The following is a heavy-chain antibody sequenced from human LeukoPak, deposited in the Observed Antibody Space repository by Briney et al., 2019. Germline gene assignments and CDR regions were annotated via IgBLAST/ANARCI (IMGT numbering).Heavy chain of an antibody. CDR2: IYYSGST. CDR3: ASTIFGVVIMSFYFDY. D-gene: IGHD3-3*01. CDR1: GCSISSSSYY. J-gene: IGHJ4*02. Sequence: KPSETLSLTCTVSGCSISSSSYYWGWIRQPPGKGLEWIGSIYYSGSTYYNPSLKSRVTISVDTSKNQFSLKLSSVTAADTAVYYCASTIFGVVIMSFYFDYWGQGTLVTVSS. V-gene: IGHV4-39*01.